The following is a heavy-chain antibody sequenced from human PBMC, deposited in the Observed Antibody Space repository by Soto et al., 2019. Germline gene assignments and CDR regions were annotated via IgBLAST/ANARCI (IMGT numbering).Heavy chain of an antibody. V-gene: IGHV4-39*01. Sequence: QVQVQESGPGLVKPSDTLSLTCTVSGGSVSSRSYFWGWIRQSPGKGLEWIGTIYYNGSTYYNPSPKRPATLSVDTSRNHFSLKLTSVTASDTALYYCARQRVVPATPTNWFDPWGQGTLVTVSS. D-gene: IGHD2-15*01. CDR2: IYYNGST. CDR1: GGSVSSRSYF. CDR3: ARQRVVPATPTNWFDP. J-gene: IGHJ5*02.